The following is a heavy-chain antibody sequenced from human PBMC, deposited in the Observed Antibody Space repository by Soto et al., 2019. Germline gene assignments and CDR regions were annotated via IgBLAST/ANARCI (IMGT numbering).Heavy chain of an antibody. J-gene: IGHJ4*02. CDR2: ISYDGNNK. D-gene: IGHD1-26*01. CDR3: AKEGQLRPRYYFDY. Sequence: QVQLVESGGGVVQPGRSLRLSCAASGFTFTSYGMHWVRQAPDKGLYWVAVISYDGNNKYYADSVEGRFTISRDNSKNTLYLQMSSLRAEDTAVYYCAKEGQLRPRYYFDYWGQGALVTVSS. CDR1: GFTFTSYG. V-gene: IGHV3-30*18.